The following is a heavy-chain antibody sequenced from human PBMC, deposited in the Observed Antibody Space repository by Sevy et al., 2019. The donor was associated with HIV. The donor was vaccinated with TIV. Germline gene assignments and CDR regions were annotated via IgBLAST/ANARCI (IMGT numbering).Heavy chain of an antibody. Sequence: GGSLRLSCAASGFTFDDYAMHWVRQAPGKGLEWVSGISWNSGSIGYADSVKGRFTISRDNAKNSLYLQMNSLRAEDTAVYYCARVGGYCSSTSCYDYYGMDVWGQGTTVTVSS. V-gene: IGHV3-9*01. CDR2: ISWNSGSI. D-gene: IGHD2-2*03. J-gene: IGHJ6*02. CDR1: GFTFDDYA. CDR3: ARVGGYCSSTSCYDYYGMDV.